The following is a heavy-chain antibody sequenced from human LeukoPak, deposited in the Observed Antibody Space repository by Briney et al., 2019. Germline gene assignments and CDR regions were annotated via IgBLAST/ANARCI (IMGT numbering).Heavy chain of an antibody. CDR2: ISYDGSNK. CDR1: GFTFSSYA. CDR3: ARGAWKGYCSGGSCYALLNLDV. D-gene: IGHD2-15*01. J-gene: IGHJ6*04. Sequence: GGSLRLSCAASGFTFSSYAMHWVRQAPGKGLEWVAVISYDGSNKYYADSVKGRFTISRDNSKNTLYLQMNSLRAEDTAVYYCARGAWKGYCSGGSCYALLNLDVWGKGTTVTVSS. V-gene: IGHV3-30*01.